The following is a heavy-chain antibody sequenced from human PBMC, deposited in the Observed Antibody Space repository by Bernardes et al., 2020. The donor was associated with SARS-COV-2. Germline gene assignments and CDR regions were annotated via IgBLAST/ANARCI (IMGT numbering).Heavy chain of an antibody. J-gene: IGHJ4*02. V-gene: IGHV3-73*01. CDR1: GFTFTGSS. Sequence: GGSLRLSCAASGFTFTGSSIQWVRQPSGKGLEWIGRIRSNPNGYSTTYAASLKGRFVISRDDSRNTAYLQIHSLKIEDTAVYYCTGDYLYWDQGTLVSVSS. CDR2: IRSNPNGYST. D-gene: IGHD4-17*01. CDR3: TGDYLY.